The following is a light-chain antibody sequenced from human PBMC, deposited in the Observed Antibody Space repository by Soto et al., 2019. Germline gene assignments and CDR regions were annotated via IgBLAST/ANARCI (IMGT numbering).Light chain of an antibody. V-gene: IGLV2-11*01. CDR1: SSNVGAYNY. CDR2: DVS. Sequence: QSVLTQPRSVSGSPGQSVTISCTGTSSNVGAYNYVSWYQQYPGKGPRLMIYDVSKWPSGVPDRFSGSKSGNMASLTISGLQAEDEADYYCCSYAGNSLWVFGGGTKLTVL. CDR3: CSYAGNSLWV. J-gene: IGLJ3*02.